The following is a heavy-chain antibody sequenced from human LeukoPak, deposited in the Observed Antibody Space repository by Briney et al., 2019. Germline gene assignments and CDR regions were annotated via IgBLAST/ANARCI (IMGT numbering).Heavy chain of an antibody. J-gene: IGHJ4*02. D-gene: IGHD6-19*01. CDR3: ARRLGQWLDV. CDR1: GGSISSSSYY. V-gene: IGHV4-39*01. Sequence: SETLSLTCTVSGGSISSSSYYWGWIRQPPGKGLEWIGSIYYSGSTYYNPSLKSRVTISVDTSKNQFSLKLSSVTAADTAVYYCARRLGQWLDVWGQGTLVTVSS. CDR2: IYYSGST.